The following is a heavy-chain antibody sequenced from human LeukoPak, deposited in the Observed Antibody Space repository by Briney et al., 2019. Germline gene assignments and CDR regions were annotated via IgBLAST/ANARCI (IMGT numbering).Heavy chain of an antibody. Sequence: ASVKVSCKASGYTFTGYYMHWVRQAPGQGLEWMGWINPNSGGTNYAQKFQGRVTMTTDTSTSTAYMELRSLRSDDTAVYYCARVGALSSPIDYWGQGTLVTVSS. V-gene: IGHV1-2*02. J-gene: IGHJ4*02. D-gene: IGHD1-26*01. CDR3: ARVGALSSPIDY. CDR1: GYTFTGYY. CDR2: INPNSGGT.